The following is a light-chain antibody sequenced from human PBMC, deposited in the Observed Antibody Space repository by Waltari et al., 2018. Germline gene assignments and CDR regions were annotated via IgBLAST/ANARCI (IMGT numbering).Light chain of an antibody. Sequence: EIVLTQSPAKLSLSLGERATLSCRASQSVSNYLAWYQQKPGQAPTLLIYDTSNRATDIPARFSGSGSGTDFTLTITSLEPGDSAIYYCQQRAKWPLTFGGGTRVETK. J-gene: IGKJ4*01. CDR2: DTS. CDR3: QQRAKWPLT. CDR1: QSVSNY. V-gene: IGKV3-11*01.